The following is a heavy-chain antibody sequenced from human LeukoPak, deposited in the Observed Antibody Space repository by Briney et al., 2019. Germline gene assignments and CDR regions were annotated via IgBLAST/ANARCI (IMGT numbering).Heavy chain of an antibody. J-gene: IGHJ4*02. CDR3: AKDIWFGELSLPFDC. CDR1: GFTFSSYA. V-gene: IGHV3-23*01. Sequence: GGPLRLSCAASGFTFSSYAMSWVRQAPGKGREWVSAISGSGGSTYYADSVKGRFTISTDNTKNTVYLQVNSLRAEDTAVYYCAKDIWFGELSLPFDCWGQATLVAVPS. CDR2: ISGSGGST. D-gene: IGHD3-10*01.